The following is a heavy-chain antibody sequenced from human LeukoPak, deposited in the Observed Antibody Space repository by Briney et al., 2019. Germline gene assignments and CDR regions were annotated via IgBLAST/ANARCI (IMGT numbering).Heavy chain of an antibody. V-gene: IGHV4-59*01. CDR2: IYYSGST. CDR1: GGSISSYY. Sequence: NPSETLSLTCTVSGGSISSYYWSWIRQPPGKGLEWIGYIYYSGSTNYNPSPKSRVTVSVDTSKNQFSLKLTSVTAADTAVYFCAREDVGQYYFDYWGQGTLVTVSS. J-gene: IGHJ4*02. CDR3: AREDVGQYYFDY. D-gene: IGHD4-11*01.